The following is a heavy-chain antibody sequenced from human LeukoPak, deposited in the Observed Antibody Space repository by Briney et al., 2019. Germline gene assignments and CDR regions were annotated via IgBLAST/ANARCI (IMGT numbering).Heavy chain of an antibody. CDR3: ARDQITTVREIIARSTPYYDYHYMDV. CDR1: GFTFSSYA. J-gene: IGHJ6*03. CDR2: ISSDGSNK. Sequence: GRSLRLSCAASGFTFSSYAMHWVRQAPGKGLEWVAVISSDGSNKYYADSVKGRFTISRDNSKNTLYLQMNSLRADDTAVYYCARDQITTVREIIARSTPYYDYHYMDVWGKGTTVTVSS. D-gene: IGHD3-10*01. V-gene: IGHV3-30*04.